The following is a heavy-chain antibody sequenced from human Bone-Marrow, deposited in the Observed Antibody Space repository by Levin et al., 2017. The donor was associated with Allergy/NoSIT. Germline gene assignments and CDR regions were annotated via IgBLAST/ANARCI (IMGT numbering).Heavy chain of an antibody. Sequence: SETLSLTCAVYGGSFSGYYWSWIRQPPGKGLEWIGEINHSGSTNYNPSLKSRVTISVDTSKNQFSLKLSSVTAADTAVYYCARGWYYDILTGGNWFDPWGQGTLVTVSS. J-gene: IGHJ5*02. CDR3: ARGWYYDILTGGNWFDP. V-gene: IGHV4-34*01. CDR1: GGSFSGYY. D-gene: IGHD3-9*01. CDR2: INHSGST.